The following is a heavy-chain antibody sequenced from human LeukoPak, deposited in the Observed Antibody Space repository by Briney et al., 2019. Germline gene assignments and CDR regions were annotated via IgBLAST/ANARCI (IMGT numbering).Heavy chain of an antibody. CDR1: GFTFDDYA. D-gene: IGHD2-15*01. CDR3: AKTVAATGYYYHGMDV. V-gene: IGHV3-9*01. J-gene: IGHJ6*02. CDR2: ISWNSGSI. Sequence: HPGGSLRLSCAASGFTFDDYAMHWVRQAPGKGLEWVSGISWNSGSIGYADSVKGRFTISRDNAKNSLYLQMNSLRAEDTALYYCAKTVAATGYYYHGMDVWGQGTTVTVSS.